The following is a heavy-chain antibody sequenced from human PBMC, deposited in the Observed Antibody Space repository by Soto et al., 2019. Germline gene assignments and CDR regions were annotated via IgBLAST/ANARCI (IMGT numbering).Heavy chain of an antibody. Sequence: GESLKISCKGSGYSFTSYWISWVRQMPGKGLEWMGRIDPSDSYTNYSPSFQGHVTISADKSISTAYLQWSSLKASDTAMYYCARLMCSGGSCYLDYFDYWGQGTLVTVSS. CDR3: ARLMCSGGSCYLDYFDY. CDR2: IDPSDSYT. CDR1: GYSFTSYW. V-gene: IGHV5-10-1*01. D-gene: IGHD2-15*01. J-gene: IGHJ4*02.